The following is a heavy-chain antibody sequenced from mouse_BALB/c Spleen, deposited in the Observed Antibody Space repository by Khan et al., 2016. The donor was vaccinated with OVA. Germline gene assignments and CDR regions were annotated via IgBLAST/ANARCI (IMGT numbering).Heavy chain of an antibody. CDR3: ARHRCDYDSNHYIDY. V-gene: IGHV5-6-4*01. Sequence: EVELVESGGGLVRPGGSLKLSCAASGFSFSSYSMSWVRQTPEKSLQWVATISSGGTYTYYPDSVRGRFTISRDTANKTLYLQISSLKSEDTAMYYCARHRCDYDSNHYIDYWGQGTTLTVSS. CDR1: GFSFSSYS. CDR2: ISSGGTYT. J-gene: IGHJ2*01. D-gene: IGHD2-5*01.